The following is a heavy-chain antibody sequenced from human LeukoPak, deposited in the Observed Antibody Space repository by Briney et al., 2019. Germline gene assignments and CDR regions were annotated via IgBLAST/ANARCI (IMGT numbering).Heavy chain of an antibody. J-gene: IGHJ6*03. V-gene: IGHV3-21*01. CDR2: ISSSSSSYI. CDR1: GFTFSSYS. Sequence: GGSLRLSCAASGFTFSSYSMNWVRQAPGKGLEWVSSISSSSSSYIYYADSVKGRFTISRDNAKNSLYLQMNSLRAEDTAVYYCARGSPFSEYYYYYYMDVWGKGTTVTVSS. CDR3: ARGSPFSEYYYYYYMDV.